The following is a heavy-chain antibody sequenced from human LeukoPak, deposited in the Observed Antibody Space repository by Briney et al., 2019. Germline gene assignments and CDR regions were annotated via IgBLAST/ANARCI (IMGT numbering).Heavy chain of an antibody. Sequence: GGSLRLSCAASGFTFSSYEMNWVRQAPGKGLEWVSYISSSGSTIYYADSVKGRFTISRDNAKNSLYLQMNSLRAEDTAVYYCARDFQLWLNYYYMDVWGKGTTVTVSS. J-gene: IGHJ6*03. CDR1: GFTFSSYE. CDR2: ISSSGSTI. V-gene: IGHV3-48*03. D-gene: IGHD5-18*01. CDR3: ARDFQLWLNYYYMDV.